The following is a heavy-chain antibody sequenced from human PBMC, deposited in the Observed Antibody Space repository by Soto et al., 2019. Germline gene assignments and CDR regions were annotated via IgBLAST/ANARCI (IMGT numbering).Heavy chain of an antibody. CDR2: IKPDASEK. J-gene: IGHJ3*02. CDR1: GFTFSDYW. D-gene: IGHD1-26*01. Sequence: VQLVESGGGLVQPGGSLRLSCEASGFTFSDYWMTWVRQAPGKGLEWVANIKPDASEKSYVDSVKGRFTISRDNAKNSLFLQMSSLRAEDTAVYYCARGGRAGASDIWGQGTMVTVSS. CDR3: ARGGRAGASDI. V-gene: IGHV3-7*01.